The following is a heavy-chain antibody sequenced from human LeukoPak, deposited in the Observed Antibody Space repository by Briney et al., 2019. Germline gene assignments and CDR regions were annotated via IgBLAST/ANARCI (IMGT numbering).Heavy chain of an antibody. CDR3: ARGKVRLLGYYDYYNAMDV. V-gene: IGHV3-33*01. CDR2: IWYEGDRK. J-gene: IGHJ6*02. CDR1: GFRISTYG. Sequence: GRSLRLSRAASGFRISTYGIHWVRQAPGKGLEWVALIWYEGDRKYYVDSVKGRFTISGDNSTNTVYLQMNSLRADDTAVYFCARGKVRLLGYYDYYNAMDVWGQGTTVSVSS. D-gene: IGHD7-27*01.